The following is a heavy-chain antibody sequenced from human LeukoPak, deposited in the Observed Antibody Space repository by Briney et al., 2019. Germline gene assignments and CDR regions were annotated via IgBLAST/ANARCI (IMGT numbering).Heavy chain of an antibody. D-gene: IGHD5-18*01. CDR3: ARAGYTGYDPAGFYYYMAV. CDR2: VYSSGST. CDR1: GGSLSNSY. Sequence: SETLSLTCNVSGGSLSNSYWSWVRQPAGKGLEWIGRVYSSGSTNYNPSLRGRVSMSVDTSKNHFSLELKSVTAADTAMYFCARAGYTGYDPAGFYYYMAVWGRGTAVTVSS. V-gene: IGHV4-4*07. J-gene: IGHJ6*03.